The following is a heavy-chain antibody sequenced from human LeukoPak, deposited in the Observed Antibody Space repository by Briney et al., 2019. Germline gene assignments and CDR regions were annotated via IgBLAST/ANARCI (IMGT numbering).Heavy chain of an antibody. CDR2: IYYSGST. CDR3: ARITDIVATRDYYYYMDV. Sequence: PSETLSLTCTVSGGSISSGGYSWSWIRQHPGKGLEWIGYIYYSGSTYYNPSLKSRVTISVDTSKNQFSLKLSSVIAADTAVYYCARITDIVATRDYYYYMDVWGKGTTVTVSS. CDR1: GGSISSGGYS. J-gene: IGHJ6*03. D-gene: IGHD5-12*01. V-gene: IGHV4-31*03.